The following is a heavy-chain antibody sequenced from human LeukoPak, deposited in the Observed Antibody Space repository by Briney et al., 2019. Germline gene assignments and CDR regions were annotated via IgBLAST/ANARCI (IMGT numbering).Heavy chain of an antibody. CDR1: GGSISSGDYY. V-gene: IGHV4-30-4*01. CDR3: ARAQVTTCFDY. Sequence: SETLSLTCTVSGGSISSGDYYWSWIRQPSGKGLEWIGYIYYSGSTYYNPSLKSRVTISVDTSKNQFSLKLSSVTAADTAVYYCARAQVTTCFDYWGQGTLVTVSS. J-gene: IGHJ4*02. D-gene: IGHD4-17*01. CDR2: IYYSGST.